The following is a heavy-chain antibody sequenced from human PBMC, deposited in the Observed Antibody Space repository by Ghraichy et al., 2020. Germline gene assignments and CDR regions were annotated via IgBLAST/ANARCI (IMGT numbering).Heavy chain of an antibody. CDR3: ARVPIAARRVGNYYYYGMDV. Sequence: SETLSLTCAVYGGSFSGYYWSWIRQPPGKGLEWIGEINHSGSTNYNPSLKSRVTISVDTSKNQFSLKLSSVTAADTAVYYCARVPIAARRVGNYYYYGMDVWGQGTTVTVSS. D-gene: IGHD6-6*01. V-gene: IGHV4-34*01. CDR1: GGSFSGYY. J-gene: IGHJ6*02. CDR2: INHSGST.